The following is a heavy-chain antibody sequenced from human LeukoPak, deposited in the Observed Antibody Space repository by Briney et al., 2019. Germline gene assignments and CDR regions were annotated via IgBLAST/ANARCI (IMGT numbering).Heavy chain of an antibody. V-gene: IGHV4-59*01. D-gene: IGHD3-16*01. Sequence: SETLSLTCTVSGGSISSYYWSWIRQPPGKGLEWIGYIYYSGSTNYNPSLKSRLTISVDTSKNQFSLKLSSVTAADTAVYYCARDPYVAGDHWGQGTLVTVSS. CDR3: ARDPYVAGDH. CDR1: GGSISSYY. CDR2: IYYSGST. J-gene: IGHJ4*02.